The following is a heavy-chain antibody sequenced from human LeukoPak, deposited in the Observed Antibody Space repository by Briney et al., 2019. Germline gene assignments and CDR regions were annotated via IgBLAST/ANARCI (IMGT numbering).Heavy chain of an antibody. D-gene: IGHD6-13*01. CDR3: AREEYSSSWYTVAFDI. CDR2: INPSGSST. V-gene: IGHV1-46*01. J-gene: IGHJ3*02. CDR1: GYSFTSHY. Sequence: ASVKVSCKASGYSFTSHYMHWVRQAPGQGLEWLGLINPSGSSTLYAQKFQGRVTMTRDMSTTTDYMELSSLRSEDTAVYYCAREEYSSSWYTVAFDIWGQGTMVTVSS.